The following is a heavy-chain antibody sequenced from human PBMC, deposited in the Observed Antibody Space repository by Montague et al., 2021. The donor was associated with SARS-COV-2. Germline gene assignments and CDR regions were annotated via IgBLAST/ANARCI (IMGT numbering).Heavy chain of an antibody. D-gene: IGHD3-22*01. CDR1: GFTFSSYE. CDR3: ARDNYYYDTSGYPDY. J-gene: IGHJ4*02. Sequence: SLRLSCAASGFTFSSYEMNWLRQAPGKGLEWVSYISSSGITIYYADSVKGRFTISRDNAKNSLYLQMNSLRAEDTAVYYCARDNYYYDTSGYPDYWCQRTLVTVSS. V-gene: IGHV3-48*03. CDR2: ISSSGITI.